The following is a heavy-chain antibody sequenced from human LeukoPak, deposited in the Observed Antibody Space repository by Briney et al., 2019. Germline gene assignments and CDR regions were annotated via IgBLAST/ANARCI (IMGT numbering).Heavy chain of an antibody. J-gene: IGHJ4*02. CDR3: AKAGVISGWDY. CDR2: IGEEKSGSWT. Sequence: GGSLRLSCAASGFTLSNYPMGWVRQAPVKGLEWLSAIGEEKSGSWTKSADSVKGRFTISRDDSENTLYLQMDSLTVEDTAVYYCAKAGVISGWDYWGQGVLVTVSS. D-gene: IGHD3-3*02. CDR1: GFTLSNYP. V-gene: IGHV3-23*01.